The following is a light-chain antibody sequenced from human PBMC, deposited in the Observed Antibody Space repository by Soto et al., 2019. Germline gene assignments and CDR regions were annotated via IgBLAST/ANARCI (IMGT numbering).Light chain of an antibody. CDR3: QQSYSIPRT. Sequence: DIQMTQSPASLSASVGDRVTITCRASQSISWYLNWYQQKPGKAPKLLIDAASRLQSGVPSRFSGSASGTDFTLTISSLQPEDFATYYCQQSYSIPRTFGQGTNVEFK. CDR1: QSISWY. V-gene: IGKV1-39*01. J-gene: IGKJ1*01. CDR2: AAS.